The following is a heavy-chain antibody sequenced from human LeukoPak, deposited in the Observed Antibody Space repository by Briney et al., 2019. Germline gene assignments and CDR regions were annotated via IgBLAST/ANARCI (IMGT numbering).Heavy chain of an antibody. CDR3: TRMMYCSGGSCSFDY. J-gene: IGHJ4*02. D-gene: IGHD2-15*01. CDR1: GFTFSGYG. Sequence: PGRSLRLSCAVSGFTFSGYGIHWVRQAPGKGLEWVAVISYDGSSKDYADSVKGRFTISRDDSKSIAYLQVNSLKTEDTAVYYCTRMMYCSGGSCSFDYWGQGTLVTVSS. CDR2: ISYDGSSK. V-gene: IGHV3-30*03.